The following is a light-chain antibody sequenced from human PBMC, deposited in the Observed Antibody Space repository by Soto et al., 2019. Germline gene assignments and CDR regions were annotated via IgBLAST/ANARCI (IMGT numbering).Light chain of an antibody. CDR2: AAS. J-gene: IGKJ1*01. V-gene: IGKV1-12*01. Sequence: DIQMTQSPSSVSASIGDRVTITCRASQDIGRRLAWFQQKPGKAPKYLIQAASSLQGGVPSTFSGRGSGTDFTLTINALLPEDFATYYCLQVYSFPRTFGQGTKVEIK. CDR3: LQVYSFPRT. CDR1: QDIGRR.